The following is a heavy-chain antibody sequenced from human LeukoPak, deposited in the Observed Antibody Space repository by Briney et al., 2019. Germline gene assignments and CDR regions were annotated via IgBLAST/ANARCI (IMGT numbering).Heavy chain of an antibody. CDR1: GGSISSYN. V-gene: IGHV4-59*01. D-gene: IGHD3-16*01. Sequence: SETLSLTCAVAGGSISSYNSSGTRQPPGEGVGRIGYIYYSGSTNYNPSLKSRVTISVDTSKNQFSLKLSTVTAADTAVYYCARARYDYVWGFDYWGQGTLVTVSS. CDR3: ARARYDYVWGFDY. J-gene: IGHJ4*02. CDR2: IYYSGST.